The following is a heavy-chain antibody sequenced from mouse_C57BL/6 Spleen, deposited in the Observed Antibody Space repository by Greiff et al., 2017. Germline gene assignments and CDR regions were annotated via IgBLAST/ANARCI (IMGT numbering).Heavy chain of an antibody. CDR1: GFSLTSYG. Sequence: VNLVESGPGLVQPSQSLSITCTVSGFSLTSYGVHWVRQSPGKGLEWLGVIWSGGSTDYNAAFISRLSISKDNSKSQVFFKMNSLQADDTAIYYCARNNGYDPFAYWGQGTLVTVSA. D-gene: IGHD2-2*01. CDR2: IWSGGST. CDR3: ARNNGYDPFAY. V-gene: IGHV2-2*01. J-gene: IGHJ3*01.